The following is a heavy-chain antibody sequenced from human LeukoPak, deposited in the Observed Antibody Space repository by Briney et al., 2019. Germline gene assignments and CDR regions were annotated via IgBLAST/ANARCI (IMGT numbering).Heavy chain of an antibody. CDR1: GFTFSSYA. V-gene: IGHV3-64D*06. Sequence: GGSLRLSCSASGFTFSSYAMHWVRQAPGKGLEYVSAISSNGGSTYYADSVKGRFTISRDNSKNTLYLQMSSLRAEDTAVYYCARDSGYYGSGVGGRRGMDVWGKGTTVTVSS. J-gene: IGHJ6*04. CDR3: ARDSGYYGSGVGGRRGMDV. CDR2: ISSNGGST. D-gene: IGHD3-10*01.